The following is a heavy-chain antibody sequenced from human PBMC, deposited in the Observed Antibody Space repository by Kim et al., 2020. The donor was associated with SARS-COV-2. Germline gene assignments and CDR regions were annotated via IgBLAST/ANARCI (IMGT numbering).Heavy chain of an antibody. D-gene: IGHD3-10*01. J-gene: IGHJ6*02. V-gene: IGHV3-30*18. CDR2: ISYDGSNK. Sequence: GGSLRLSCAASGFTFSSYGMHWVRQAPGKGLEWVAVISYDGSNKYYADSVKGRFTISRDNSKNTLYLQMNSLRAEDTAVYYCAKDRRVLLWFGTAQRDYYGMDVWGQGTTVTVSS. CDR1: GFTFSSYG. CDR3: AKDRRVLLWFGTAQRDYYGMDV.